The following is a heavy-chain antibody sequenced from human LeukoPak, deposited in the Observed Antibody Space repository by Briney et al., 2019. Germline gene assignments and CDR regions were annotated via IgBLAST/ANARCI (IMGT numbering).Heavy chain of an antibody. J-gene: IGHJ4*02. Sequence: GGSLRLSCAASGLTVSRNYMSWVRLAPGKGLESVSVIYSAGSTYYADSVRGRFTISRDNAKNTLYLQMNSLRVEDTAVYYCARVGGHWGQGTLVTVSS. V-gene: IGHV3-53*01. CDR2: IYSAGST. CDR1: GLTVSRNY. D-gene: IGHD3-10*01. CDR3: ARVGGH.